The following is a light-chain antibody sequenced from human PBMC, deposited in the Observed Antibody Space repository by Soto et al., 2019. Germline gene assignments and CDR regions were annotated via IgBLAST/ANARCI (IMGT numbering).Light chain of an antibody. CDR1: QDITNH. CDR2: DAS. Sequence: DIQMTQSPSSLSASVGDRVTITCQASQDITNHIHWYQQKPGKAPKLLIYDASNLETGVPSRFSGSGFGTDFSFVINNPQPEDFATYCCQHSHILPWTFGQGTKVEIK. CDR3: QHSHILPWT. J-gene: IGKJ1*01. V-gene: IGKV1-33*01.